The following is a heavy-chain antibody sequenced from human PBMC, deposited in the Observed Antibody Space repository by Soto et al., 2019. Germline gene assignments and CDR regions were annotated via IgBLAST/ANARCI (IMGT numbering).Heavy chain of an antibody. CDR3: ARESSSLFYDGSGSYYNLPYDDY. V-gene: IGHV1-3*01. Sequence: QVQLVQSGAEVKKPGASVKVSCKASGYTFTSYAMHWVRQAPGQRLEWMGWINAGNGNTKYSQKFQGRVTITRDTSASTAYRELSSLRSEDTAVYYCARESSSLFYDGSGSYYNLPYDDYWGQGTLVTVSS. D-gene: IGHD3-10*01. J-gene: IGHJ4*02. CDR2: INAGNGNT. CDR1: GYTFTSYA.